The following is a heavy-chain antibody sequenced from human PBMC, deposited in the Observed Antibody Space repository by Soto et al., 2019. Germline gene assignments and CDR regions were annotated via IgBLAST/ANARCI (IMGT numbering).Heavy chain of an antibody. Sequence: XGSLRLSCSASGFTFSSYAMSWVRQAPGKGLEWVSAISGSGGSTYYADSVKGRFTISRDNSKNTLYLQMNSLRAEDTAVYYCAKVAMVRGVGVDFDYWGQGTLVTVSS. D-gene: IGHD3-10*01. CDR3: AKVAMVRGVGVDFDY. V-gene: IGHV3-23*01. CDR1: GFTFSSYA. CDR2: ISGSGGST. J-gene: IGHJ4*02.